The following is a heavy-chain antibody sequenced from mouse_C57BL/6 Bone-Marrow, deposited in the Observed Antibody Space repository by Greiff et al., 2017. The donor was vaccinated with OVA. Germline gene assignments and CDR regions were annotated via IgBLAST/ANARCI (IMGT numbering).Heavy chain of an antibody. CDR1: GYTFTSYW. J-gene: IGHJ1*03. V-gene: IGHV1-59*01. Sequence: QVQLQQPGAELVRPGTSVKLSCKASGYTFTSYWMHWVKQRPGQGLEWIGVIDPSDSYTNYNHKFKGKATLTVDKSSSTAYMQLSSLTSEDSAVYYCARDDYDWYFDVWGTGTTVTVAS. CDR2: IDPSDSYT. CDR3: ARDDYDWYFDV. D-gene: IGHD2-4*01.